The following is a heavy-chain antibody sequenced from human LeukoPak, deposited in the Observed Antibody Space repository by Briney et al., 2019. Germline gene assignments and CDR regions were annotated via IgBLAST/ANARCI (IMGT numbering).Heavy chain of an antibody. CDR2: IYASGST. CDR1: GGSISTYY. D-gene: IGHD6-19*01. Sequence: SETLSLTCSVSGGSISTYYWNWIRQPAGKGLEWIGGIYASGSTTYNPSLKSRGSMSVDKSKNQFSLRLTSVTAADTAVYYCARKGSSGWFDYWGQGTLVTVSS. J-gene: IGHJ4*02. V-gene: IGHV4-4*07. CDR3: ARKGSSGWFDY.